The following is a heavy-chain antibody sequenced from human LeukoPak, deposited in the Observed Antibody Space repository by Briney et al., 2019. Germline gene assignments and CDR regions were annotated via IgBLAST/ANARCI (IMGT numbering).Heavy chain of an antibody. CDR3: TKEGRSLQTY. Sequence: GGSLRLSCAASGFMFGSNWMSWVRLAPGKGLEWVANIKEDGTETYYVDSVKGRFTISRDNAKNSLCLQMNSLRVEDTAVYYCTKEGRSLQTYWGQGTLVTVSS. V-gene: IGHV3-7*03. CDR1: GFMFGSNW. J-gene: IGHJ4*02. D-gene: IGHD5-24*01. CDR2: IKEDGTET.